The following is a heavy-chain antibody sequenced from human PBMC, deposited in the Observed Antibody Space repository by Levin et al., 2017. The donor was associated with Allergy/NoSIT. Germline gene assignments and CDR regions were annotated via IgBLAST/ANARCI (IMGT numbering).Heavy chain of an antibody. D-gene: IGHD3-3*01. J-gene: IGHJ4*02. CDR3: ARVGIGGGVGY. CDR1: GGSFSGYY. V-gene: IGHV4-34*01. Sequence: LSQTLSLTCAVYGGSFSGYYWSWIRPPPGKGLEWIGEINHSGSTNYNPSLKSRVTISVDTSKNQFSLKLSSVTAADTAVYYCARVGIGGGVGYWGQGTLVTVSS. CDR2: INHSGST.